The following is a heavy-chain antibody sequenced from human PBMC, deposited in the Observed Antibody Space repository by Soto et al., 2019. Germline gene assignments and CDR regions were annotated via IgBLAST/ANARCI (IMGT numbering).Heavy chain of an antibody. CDR1: GFTFSSYA. V-gene: IGHV3-23*01. Sequence: GGSLELSCAAPGFTFSSYAMTWAGQAPGKGLEWVSAISGSGGSTYYADSVKGRFTISRDNSKNTLYLQMNSRRGEDTAVYYFWKENYRDTCFDYWGQGHLVTVSS. CDR3: WKENYRDTCFDY. J-gene: IGHJ4*02. CDR2: ISGSGGST. D-gene: IGHD4-17*01.